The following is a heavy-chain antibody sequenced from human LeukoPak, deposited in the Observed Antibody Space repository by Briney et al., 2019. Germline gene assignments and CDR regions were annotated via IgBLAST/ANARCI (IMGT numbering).Heavy chain of an antibody. J-gene: IGHJ4*02. Sequence: GGALRLSCVVSGFSFSTSWMAWVRQAPGKGLEWLANINKDRRQTYYVDSVKGRFTISRDNAENSLHLQMNSLRAEDTAVYYCATSLDAPGNYWGKGSLVTVSS. CDR2: INKDRRQT. CDR3: ATSLDAPGNY. CDR1: GFSFSTSW. V-gene: IGHV3-7*01. D-gene: IGHD6-13*01.